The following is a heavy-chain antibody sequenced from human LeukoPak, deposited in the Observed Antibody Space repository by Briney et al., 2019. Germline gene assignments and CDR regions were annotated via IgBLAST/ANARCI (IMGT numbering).Heavy chain of an antibody. V-gene: IGHV4-4*02. D-gene: IGHD3-3*01. CDR2: INHSRST. Sequence: SETLSLTCAVSGGSISSSNWWSWVRQPPGKGLEWIGEINHSRSTNYNPSLKSRVTISVDTSRNLFSLKLSSVTAADTAVYYCARGRSIPIFGVVRMKRNYFDDWGQGTLVTVSS. CDR3: ARGRSIPIFGVVRMKRNYFDD. CDR1: GGSISSSNW. J-gene: IGHJ4*02.